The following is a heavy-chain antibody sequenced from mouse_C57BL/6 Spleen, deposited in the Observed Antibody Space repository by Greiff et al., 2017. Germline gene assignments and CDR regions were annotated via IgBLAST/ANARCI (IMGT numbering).Heavy chain of an antibody. CDR3: ARFYCSSQGCYFDY. D-gene: IGHD1-1*01. CDR1: GYTFTSYW. J-gene: IGHJ2*01. CDR2: LYPGSGST. Sequence: QVQLQQPGAELVKPGASVTMSCKASGYTFTSYWITWVKQRPGQGLEWIGDLYPGSGSTNYNEKFKSKATLTVDTSSSTAYIQLSSLTSEGSAVYYCARFYCSSQGCYFDYWGQGTTLTVSS. V-gene: IGHV1-55*01.